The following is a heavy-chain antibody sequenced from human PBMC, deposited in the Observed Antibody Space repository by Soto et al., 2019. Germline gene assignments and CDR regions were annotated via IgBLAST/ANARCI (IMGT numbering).Heavy chain of an antibody. Sequence: GGSLRLSCAASGFTFSSYSMNWVRQAPGKGLEWVSSISSSSSYIYYADSVKGRFTISRDNAKNSLYLQMNSLRAEDTAVYYCARDIEYCSGGSCYSRPNFDYWGQGTLVTVSS. J-gene: IGHJ4*02. CDR2: ISSSSSYI. D-gene: IGHD2-15*01. V-gene: IGHV3-21*01. CDR1: GFTFSSYS. CDR3: ARDIEYCSGGSCYSRPNFDY.